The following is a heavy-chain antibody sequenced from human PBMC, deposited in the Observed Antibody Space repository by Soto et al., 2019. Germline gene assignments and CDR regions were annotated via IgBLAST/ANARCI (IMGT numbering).Heavy chain of an antibody. V-gene: IGHV1-2*04. Sequence: ASVKVSCKASGYTFTGYYMHWVRQAPGQGLEWMGWINPNSGGTNYAQKFQGWVTMTRDTSISTAYMELSRLRSDDTAVYYCARWGSSSSLRFDYWAQGTLVTVSS. J-gene: IGHJ4*02. CDR1: GYTFTGYY. D-gene: IGHD6-6*01. CDR2: INPNSGGT. CDR3: ARWGSSSSLRFDY.